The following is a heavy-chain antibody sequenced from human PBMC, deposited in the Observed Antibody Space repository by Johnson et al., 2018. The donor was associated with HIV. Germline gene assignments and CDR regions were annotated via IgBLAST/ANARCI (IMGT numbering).Heavy chain of an antibody. V-gene: IGHV3-53*01. J-gene: IGHJ3*02. CDR3: ARVPRIEQQLVHAFDI. CDR1: GFTVSSNY. Sequence: VQLVESGGGLIQPGGSLRLSCAASGFTVSSNYMSWVRQAPGKGLEWVSVIYSGASPYYADSVKGSFTISRDNSKHTLYLQMNSLRAADTAVYYCARVPRIEQQLVHAFDIWGQGTMVTVSS. CDR2: IYSGASP. D-gene: IGHD6-13*01.